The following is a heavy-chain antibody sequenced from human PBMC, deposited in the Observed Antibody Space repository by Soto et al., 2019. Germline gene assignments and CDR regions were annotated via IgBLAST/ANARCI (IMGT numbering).Heavy chain of an antibody. Sequence: PGGSLRLSCAASGFTFSSYSMNWVRQAPGKGLEWVSSISRSSSYIYYADSVKGRFTISRDNAKNSLYLQMNSLRAEDTAVYYCARAYSLLGYCSGGSCYEQYYYYGMDVWGQGTTVTVSS. V-gene: IGHV3-21*01. J-gene: IGHJ6*02. CDR2: ISRSSSYI. D-gene: IGHD2-15*01. CDR1: GFTFSSYS. CDR3: ARAYSLLGYCSGGSCYEQYYYYGMDV.